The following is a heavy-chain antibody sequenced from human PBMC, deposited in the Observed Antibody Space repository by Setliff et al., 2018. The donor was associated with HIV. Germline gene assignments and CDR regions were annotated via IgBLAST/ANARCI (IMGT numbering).Heavy chain of an antibody. Sequence: SETLSLTCIVSGYSVSSGYYWGWIRQPPGKGLQWIGAMYDSETTYSNPSLKSRVTFSVDMSKTQVSLKLTSVTAADTAMYFCARVRGDNFWSGSYSLPASDAFDVWGQGTMVTVSS. CDR2: MYDSETT. CDR1: GYSVSSGYY. D-gene: IGHD3-3*01. CDR3: ARVRGDNFWSGSYSLPASDAFDV. J-gene: IGHJ3*01. V-gene: IGHV4-38-2*02.